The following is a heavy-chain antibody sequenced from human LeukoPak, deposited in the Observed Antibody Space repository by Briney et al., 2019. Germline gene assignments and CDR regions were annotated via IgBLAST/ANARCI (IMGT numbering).Heavy chain of an antibody. Sequence: SETLSLTCTVSGGSISNYDWSWIRQPPGKGLEYIWYIYYSGSTNYNPSLKSRVTISVDTSKNQFSLKLTSVTAADTAVYYCARDRAEGGGYWFDPWGQGTLVTVSS. J-gene: IGHJ5*02. CDR3: ARDRAEGGGYWFDP. CDR2: IYYSGST. D-gene: IGHD5-12*01. CDR1: GGSISNYD. V-gene: IGHV4-59*01.